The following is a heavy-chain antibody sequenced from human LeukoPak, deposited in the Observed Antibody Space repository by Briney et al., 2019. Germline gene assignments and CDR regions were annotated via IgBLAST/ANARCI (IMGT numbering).Heavy chain of an antibody. V-gene: IGHV4-59*08. CDR1: GGSISSHY. J-gene: IGHJ2*01. D-gene: IGHD1-26*01. CDR2: IYYSGST. CDR3: ARLGEWELRNWYFDL. Sequence: PSETLSLTCAVSGGSISSHYFSWIRQPPGKGLEWIAYIYYSGSTNSNPSLKSRVTISLDTSKNQFSLKLSSVTAADTAVYYCARLGEWELRNWYFDLWGRGTLVTVSS.